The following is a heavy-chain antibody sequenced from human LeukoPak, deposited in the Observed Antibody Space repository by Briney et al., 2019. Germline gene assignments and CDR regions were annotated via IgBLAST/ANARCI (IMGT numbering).Heavy chain of an antibody. Sequence: QPSETLSLACTVSGGSISSSSYYWGWVRQAPGKGLEWVANIKQDGSEKYYVDSVKGRFTISRDNAKNSLYLQMNSLRAEDTAVYYCARGGLYCSSTSCYLNYWGQGTLVTVSS. J-gene: IGHJ4*02. CDR1: GGSISSSSYY. D-gene: IGHD2-2*01. CDR2: IKQDGSEK. CDR3: ARGGLYCSSTSCYLNY. V-gene: IGHV3-7*04.